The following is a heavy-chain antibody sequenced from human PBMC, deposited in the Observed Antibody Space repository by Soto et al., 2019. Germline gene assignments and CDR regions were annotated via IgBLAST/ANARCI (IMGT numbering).Heavy chain of an antibody. CDR3: ARVPDSSGFDY. CDR2: IYYSGST. CDR1: RGSISSGDYY. D-gene: IGHD3-22*01. J-gene: IGHJ4*02. Sequence: SETLSLTCTVSRGSISSGDYYWSWIRQPPGKGLEWIGYIYYSGSTYYNPSLKSRVTISVDTSKNQFSLKLSSVTAADTAVYYCARVPDSSGFDYWGQGTLVTVSS. V-gene: IGHV4-30-4*01.